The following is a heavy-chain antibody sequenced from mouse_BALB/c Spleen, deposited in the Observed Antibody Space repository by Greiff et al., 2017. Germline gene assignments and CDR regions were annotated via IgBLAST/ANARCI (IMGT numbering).Heavy chain of an antibody. CDR1: EYEFPSHD. J-gene: IGHJ4*01. CDR2: INSDGGST. CDR3: ARHLLGLRREGYYAMDY. V-gene: IGHV5-2*01. Sequence: EVKVVESGGGLVQPGESLKLSCESTEYEFPSHDMSWVRKTPEKRLELVAAINSDGGSTYYPDTMERRIIISRDNTKKTLYLQMSSLRSEDTALYYCARHLLGLRREGYYAMDYWGQGTSVTVSS. D-gene: IGHD2-2*01.